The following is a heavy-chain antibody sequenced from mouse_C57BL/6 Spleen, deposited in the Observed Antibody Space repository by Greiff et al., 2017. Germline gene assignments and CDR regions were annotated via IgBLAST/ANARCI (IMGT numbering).Heavy chain of an antibody. CDR2: IDPNSGGT. CDR3: ARSRYSNYVGHYAMDY. CDR1: GYTFTSYW. V-gene: IGHV1-72*01. J-gene: IGHJ4*01. D-gene: IGHD2-5*01. Sequence: QVQLQQPGAELVKPGASVKLSCKASGYTFTSYWMHWVKQRPGRGLEWIGRIDPNSGGTKYNEKFKSKATLTVDKPSSTAYMQLRSLTSEYSAVYYCARSRYSNYVGHYAMDYWGQGTSVTVSS.